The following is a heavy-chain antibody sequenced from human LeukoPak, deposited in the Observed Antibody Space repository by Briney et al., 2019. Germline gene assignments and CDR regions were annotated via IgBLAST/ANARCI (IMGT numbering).Heavy chain of an antibody. V-gene: IGHV4-4*07. CDR2: IYTSGST. D-gene: IGHD2-2*01. CDR1: GGSISSYY. Sequence: PSETLSLTCTAPGGSISSYYWSWIRQPAGKGLEWIGRIYTSGSTNYNPSLKSRVTMSVDTSKNQFSLKLSSVTAADTAVYYCASSPAYYYYGMDVWGQGTTVTVSS. J-gene: IGHJ6*02. CDR3: ASSPAYYYYGMDV.